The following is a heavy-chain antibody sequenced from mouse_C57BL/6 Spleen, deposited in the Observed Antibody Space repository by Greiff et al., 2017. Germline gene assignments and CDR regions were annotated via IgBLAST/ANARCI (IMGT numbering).Heavy chain of an antibody. D-gene: IGHD2-4*01. CDR2: IDPEGGET. V-gene: IGHV14-2*01. Sequence: EVQLQQSGAELVKPGASVKLSCTASGFNINDYYMHWVKQRTEQGLEWIGRIDPEGGETKYDPKFQGKATLTADTSSNTAYLQLSSLTSEDTAVYYCASLVFYDYDGDYWGQGTTLTVSS. CDR3: ASLVFYDYDGDY. CDR1: GFNINDYY. J-gene: IGHJ2*01.